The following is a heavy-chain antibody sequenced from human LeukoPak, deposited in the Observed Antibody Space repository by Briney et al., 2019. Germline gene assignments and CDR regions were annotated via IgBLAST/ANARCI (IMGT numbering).Heavy chain of an antibody. D-gene: IGHD5-18*01. V-gene: IGHV3-64*01. CDR1: GFTFSSYA. CDR3: ARDLNTAMVTYYTDV. CDR2: ISSNGGST. Sequence: GGSLRLSCAASGFTFSSYAMHWVRQAPGKGLEYVSAISSNGGSTYYANSVKGRFTISRDNSKNTLYLQMGSLRAEDMAVYYCARDLNTAMVTYYTDVWGKGTTVTVSS. J-gene: IGHJ6*03.